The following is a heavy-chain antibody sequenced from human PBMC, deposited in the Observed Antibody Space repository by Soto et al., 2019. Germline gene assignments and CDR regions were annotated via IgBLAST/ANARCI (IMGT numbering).Heavy chain of an antibody. V-gene: IGHV3-30-3*01. D-gene: IGHD3-10*01. CDR3: ARGKAKGVFSYYYYYGMDV. J-gene: IGHJ6*02. CDR2: ISYDGSNK. CDR1: GFTFSSYA. Sequence: GGSLRLSCAASGFTFSSYAMHWVRQAPGKGLEWVAVISYDGSNKYYADSVKGRFTISRDNSKNTLYLQMNSLRAEDTAVYYCARGKAKGVFSYYYYYGMDVWGQGTTVTVSS.